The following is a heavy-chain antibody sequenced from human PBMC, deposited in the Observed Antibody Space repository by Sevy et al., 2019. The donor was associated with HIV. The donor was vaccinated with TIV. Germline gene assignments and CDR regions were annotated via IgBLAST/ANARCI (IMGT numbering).Heavy chain of an antibody. CDR3: ARQVGDIVVAYFDY. CDR2: IYYSGST. D-gene: IGHD2-15*01. Sequence: SEILSLTCTVSGGSISSYYWSWIRQPPGKGLEWIGYIYYSGSTNYNPSLKSRVTIPVDTSKNQFSLKLSSVTAADTAVYYCARQVGDIVVAYFDYWGQGTLVTVSS. CDR1: GGSISSYY. V-gene: IGHV4-59*08. J-gene: IGHJ4*02.